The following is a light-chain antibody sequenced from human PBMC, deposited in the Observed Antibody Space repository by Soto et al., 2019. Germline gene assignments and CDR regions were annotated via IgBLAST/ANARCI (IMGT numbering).Light chain of an antibody. Sequence: EIVLTQSPGTLSLSPGERATLSCRASQSVSSSCLAWYQQRPGQAPRLLIYGASSRATGIPDRFSGSGSGTDFTLTISSLEPEDFAVYHCQQCSNSWTFGQGTKVDIK. CDR2: GAS. CDR3: QQCSNSWT. CDR1: QSVSSSC. J-gene: IGKJ1*01. V-gene: IGKV3D-20*02.